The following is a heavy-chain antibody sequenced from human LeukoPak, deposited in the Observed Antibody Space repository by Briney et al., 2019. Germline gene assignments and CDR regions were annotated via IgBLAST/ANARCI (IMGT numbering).Heavy chain of an antibody. CDR3: ARGQITLTL. V-gene: IGHV3-23*01. CDR2: ISGSGGST. D-gene: IGHD3-22*01. J-gene: IGHJ4*02. CDR1: GFTFSNYA. Sequence: GVLRLSCAASGFTFSNYAMNWVRQAPGKGLKWVSGISGSGGSTYYADSVKGRFTISRDNSKNTLYLQVNSLRAEDTAVYYCARGQITLTLGGQGTLVTVSS.